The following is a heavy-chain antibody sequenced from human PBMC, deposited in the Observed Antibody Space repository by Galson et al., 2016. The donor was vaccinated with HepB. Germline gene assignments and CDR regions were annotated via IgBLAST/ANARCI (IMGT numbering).Heavy chain of an antibody. CDR1: GGSVSNSRYY. CDR2: IYYNGNT. J-gene: IGHJ4*02. CDR3: ARHTRYYNLPEVTGGYFFDN. D-gene: IGHD3-10*01. Sequence: SETLSLTCIVSGGSVSNSRYYWGWIRQPPGKGLDWIATIYYNGNTYYNPSLESRVTTSVDASKNQFSLNLASVTAADTAVYYCARHTRYYNLPEVTGGYFFDNWGQGALVTVSS. V-gene: IGHV4-39*01.